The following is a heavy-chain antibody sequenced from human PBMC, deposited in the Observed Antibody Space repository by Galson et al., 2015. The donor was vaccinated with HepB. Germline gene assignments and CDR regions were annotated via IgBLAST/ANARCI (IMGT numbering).Heavy chain of an antibody. Sequence: SMRLSCAAYGFTFSTYSINWVRQAPGKGLEWVSYITGSSTTIQYADSVKGRFTLSRDNAKNSVYLQMNSLRAEDTAVYYCARGGYGYYSSHYWGQGTLVTVSS. CDR1: GFTFSTYS. V-gene: IGHV3-48*04. J-gene: IGHJ4*02. D-gene: IGHD3-10*01. CDR2: ITGSSTTI. CDR3: ARGGYGYYSSHY.